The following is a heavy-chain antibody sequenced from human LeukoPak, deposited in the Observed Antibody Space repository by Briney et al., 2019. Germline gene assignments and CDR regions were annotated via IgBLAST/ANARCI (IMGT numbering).Heavy chain of an antibody. D-gene: IGHD3-22*01. V-gene: IGHV5-51*01. CDR2: IYPGDSDT. J-gene: IGHJ4*02. Sequence: GESLKISCKGSGYSFTSYRIGWVRQMPGKGLEWMGIIYPGDSDTRYSPSFQGQVTISADKSISTAYLQWSSLKASDTAMYYCARSTRYYDSSGAKFDYWGQGTLVTVSS. CDR3: ARSTRYYDSSGAKFDY. CDR1: GYSFTSYR.